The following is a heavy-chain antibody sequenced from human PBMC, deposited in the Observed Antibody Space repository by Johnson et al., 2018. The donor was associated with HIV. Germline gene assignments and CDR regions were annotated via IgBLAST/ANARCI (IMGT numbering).Heavy chain of an antibody. D-gene: IGHD2-8*01. CDR2: TYSGGTT. CDR3: ASVRRGSFDR. Sequence: VQLVESGGGLVQPGGSLRLSCAASEFTVSANYMSWVRKAPGKGLEWVSVTYSGGTTFYADSVKGRFTISRDNSRNTLYLQMSSLRVEEPAVYYCASVRRGSFDRCGQGTMVTVSS. CDR1: EFTVSANY. J-gene: IGHJ3*02. V-gene: IGHV3-66*01.